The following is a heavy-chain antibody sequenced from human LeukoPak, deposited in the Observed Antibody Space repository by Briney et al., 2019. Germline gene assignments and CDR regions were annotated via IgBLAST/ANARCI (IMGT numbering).Heavy chain of an antibody. Sequence: GGSLRLSCAASGFTFTSFSMNWVRQAPGKGLEWVSFTSSSSSIIYYADSVKGRFTISRDNAKNSLYLQMNSLRAEDTAVYYCARTSGSYYGYFDYWGQGTLVSVSS. D-gene: IGHD1-26*01. CDR2: TSSSSSII. V-gene: IGHV3-48*04. CDR1: GFTFTSFS. CDR3: ARTSGSYYGYFDY. J-gene: IGHJ4*02.